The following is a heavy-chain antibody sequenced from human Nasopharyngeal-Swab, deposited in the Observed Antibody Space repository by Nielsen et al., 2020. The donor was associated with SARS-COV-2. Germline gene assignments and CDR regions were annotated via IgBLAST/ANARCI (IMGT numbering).Heavy chain of an antibody. CDR3: ARGRIAVAGNYFDY. CDR1: GYSISSGYY. D-gene: IGHD6-19*01. J-gene: IGHJ4*02. Sequence: SETLSLTCDVSGYSISSGYYWGWIRQPPGKGLEWIGSIYHSGSTYYNPSLKSRVTISVDTSKNQFSLKLSSVTAADTAVYYCARGRIAVAGNYFDYWGQGTLVTVSS. CDR2: IYHSGST. V-gene: IGHV4-38-2*01.